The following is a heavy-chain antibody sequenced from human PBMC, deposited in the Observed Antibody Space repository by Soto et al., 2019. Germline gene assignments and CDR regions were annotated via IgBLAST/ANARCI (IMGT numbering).Heavy chain of an antibody. D-gene: IGHD6-13*01. V-gene: IGHV4-28*03. Sequence: PSETLSLTCAVSGYSISSSNWWGWIRQPPGKGLEWIGYIYYSGTTYYNPSLKSRVTMSVDTSKNQFSLKLTSVTAVDTAVYYCARVFSDSSSFFDPCGQGTLVTVSS. CDR2: IYYSGTT. CDR1: GYSISSSNW. CDR3: ARVFSDSSSFFDP. J-gene: IGHJ5*02.